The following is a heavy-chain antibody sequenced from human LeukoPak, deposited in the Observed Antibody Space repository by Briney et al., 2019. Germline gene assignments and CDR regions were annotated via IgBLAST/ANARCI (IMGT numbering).Heavy chain of an antibody. V-gene: IGHV4-59*01. CDR2: IYYSGST. CDR3: ARELRGYSGYIDY. CDR1: GGSISSYY. Sequence: SETLSLTCTVSGGSISSYYWSWIRQPPGKGLEWIGYIYYSGSTNYNPSLKGRVTISVDTSKNQFSLKLSSVTAADTAVYYCARELRGYSGYIDYWAQGTLVTVSS. J-gene: IGHJ4*02. D-gene: IGHD5-12*01.